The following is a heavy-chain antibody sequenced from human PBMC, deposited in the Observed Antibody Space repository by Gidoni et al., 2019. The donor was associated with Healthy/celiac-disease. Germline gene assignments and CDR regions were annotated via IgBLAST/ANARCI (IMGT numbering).Heavy chain of an antibody. D-gene: IGHD2-2*01. CDR3: AKESSSLYYYYYGMDV. Sequence: EVQLLASGGGLVQPGGSLRLSCRASGFTFSSYAMSWVRQAPGKGLGWVSAISGSGGSTYYADSVKGRFTISRDNSKNTLYLQMNSLRAEDTAVYYCAKESSSLYYYYYGMDVWGQGTTVTVSS. V-gene: IGHV3-23*01. J-gene: IGHJ6*02. CDR1: GFTFSSYA. CDR2: ISGSGGST.